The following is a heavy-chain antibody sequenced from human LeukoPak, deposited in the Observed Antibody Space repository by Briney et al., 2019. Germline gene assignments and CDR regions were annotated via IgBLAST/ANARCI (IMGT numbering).Heavy chain of an antibody. J-gene: IGHJ4*02. D-gene: IGHD3-10*01. Sequence: PGGSLRLSYAASGFTFNKAWMSWVRQAPGKGLEWVGRIKSRTDGGTTDYAAPVKGRFTISRDDSKNTLYLQMNNLQTEDTAVYFCATDRGARDYWGQGILVTVSS. CDR3: ATDRGARDY. CDR1: GFTFNKAW. V-gene: IGHV3-15*01. CDR2: IKSRTDGGTT.